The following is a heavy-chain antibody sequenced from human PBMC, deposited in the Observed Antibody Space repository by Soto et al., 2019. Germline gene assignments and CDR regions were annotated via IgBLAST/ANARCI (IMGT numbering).Heavy chain of an antibody. J-gene: IGHJ4*02. CDR1: GFTFDNCG. CDR2: ISWESSTI. Sequence: EVQLVESGGGLVQPGRSLRLSCAASGFTFDNCGMHWVRQAPGKGLEWVAGISWESSTIGYADSVKGRFIISRDDAKNSLFLQMDSRRGEDSALYYCVHGRDPTMATPLDHWGQGTQVIGSS. D-gene: IGHD2-15*01. CDR3: VHGRDPTMATPLDH. V-gene: IGHV3-9*01.